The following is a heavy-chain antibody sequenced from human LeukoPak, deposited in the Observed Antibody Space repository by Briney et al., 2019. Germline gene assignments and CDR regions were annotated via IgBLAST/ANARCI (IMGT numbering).Heavy chain of an antibody. CDR1: GGSFSGYY. Sequence: PSETLSLNCAVYGGSFSGYYWSWIRQPPGKGLEWIGEINHSGSTNYNPSLKSRVTISVDTSKNQFSLKLSSVTAADTAVYYCQIRVGYNWFDPWGQGTLVTVSS. V-gene: IGHV4-34*01. CDR2: INHSGST. D-gene: IGHD1-26*01. J-gene: IGHJ5*02. CDR3: QIRVGYNWFDP.